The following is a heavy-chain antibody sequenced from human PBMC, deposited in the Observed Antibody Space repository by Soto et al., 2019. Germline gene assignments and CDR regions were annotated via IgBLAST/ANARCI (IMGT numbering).Heavy chain of an antibody. V-gene: IGHV4-39*01. CDR3: RSSSRYSTDV. Sequence: QLQLQESGPGLVKPSETLSLSCTVSGGSISSSFYWGWIRQPPGKGLEWIGSIYATGNTYYNPSLKGRFTISAATSKNQFCLNLIAVTAADTAVYYCRSSSRYSTDVWGQGATVTVSS. D-gene: IGHD6-13*01. CDR1: GGSISSSFY. J-gene: IGHJ6*02. CDR2: IYATGNT.